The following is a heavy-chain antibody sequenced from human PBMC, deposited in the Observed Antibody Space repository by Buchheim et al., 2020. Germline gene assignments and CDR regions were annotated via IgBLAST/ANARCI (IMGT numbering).Heavy chain of an antibody. Sequence: QVQLVESGGGVVQPGRSLRLSCAASGFTFSSYGMHWVRQAPGKGLEWVAVISYDGSNKYYADSVKGRFTISRDNSKNTLYLQMNSLRAEDTAVYYCARVSYYYYGMDVWGQGTT. CDR3: ARVSYYYYGMDV. J-gene: IGHJ6*02. CDR1: GFTFSSYG. CDR2: ISYDGSNK. V-gene: IGHV3-30*03.